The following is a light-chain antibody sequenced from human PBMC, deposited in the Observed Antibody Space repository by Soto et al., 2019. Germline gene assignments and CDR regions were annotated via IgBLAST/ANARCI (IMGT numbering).Light chain of an antibody. CDR2: GAS. CDR1: QSVSSSY. CDR3: QQYGRSPPSWT. Sequence: ETVLTQSPGTLSLSPGERATLSCRASQSVSSSYLAWYQQKPGQAPRLLIYGASSRATGIPDRFSGSGSGTEFTLTISRLEPEDFAVYYCQQYGRSPPSWTFGQGTKVEIK. J-gene: IGKJ1*01. V-gene: IGKV3-20*01.